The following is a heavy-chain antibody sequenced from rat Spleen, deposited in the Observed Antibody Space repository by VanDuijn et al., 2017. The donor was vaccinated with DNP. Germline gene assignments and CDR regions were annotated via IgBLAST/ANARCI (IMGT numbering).Heavy chain of an antibody. CDR2: INSADST. D-gene: IGHD1-11*01. CDR1: GYSITSSSR. V-gene: IGHV3-3*01. J-gene: IGHJ2*01. CDR3: TRGGTYYFDY. Sequence: EVQLQESGPGLLKPSQSLSLTCSVTGYSITSSSRWNWIRRFPGNKLEWMGYINSADSTNYNPSLRSRISITRDSSKNQFFLQMDSLRSEDTATYYCTRGGTYYFDYWGQGVMVTVSS.